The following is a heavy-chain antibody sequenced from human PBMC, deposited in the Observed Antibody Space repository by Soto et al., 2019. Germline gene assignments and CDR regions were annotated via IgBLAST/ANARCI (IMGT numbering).Heavy chain of an antibody. CDR1: GFTFSNAW. CDR2: IKSKTDGGTT. CDR3: TSQTPKYYYDSSGYYYDVEDY. D-gene: IGHD3-22*01. V-gene: IGHV3-15*07. J-gene: IGHJ4*02. Sequence: GGSLSLSCAASGFTFSNAWMNWVRQAPGKGLEWVGRIKSKTDGGTTDYTAPVKGRFTISRDDSKNTLYLQMNSLKTEDTAVYYCTSQTPKYYYDSSGYYYDVEDYWCQGTLVTVSS.